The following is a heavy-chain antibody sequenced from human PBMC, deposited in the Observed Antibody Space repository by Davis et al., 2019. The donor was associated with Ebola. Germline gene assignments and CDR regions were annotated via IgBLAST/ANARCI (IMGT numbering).Heavy chain of an antibody. V-gene: IGHV4-59*08. CDR2: ISYTGST. CDR1: GGSISTDY. J-gene: IGHJ5*02. CDR3: ARLYYGSGSYYNWFDP. D-gene: IGHD3-10*01. Sequence: GSLRPSCTVSGGSISTDYWSWIRQPPGKGLEWIGYISYTGSTNYNPSLKSRVTISVDTSKNQVSLKLSSVTAADTAVYYCARLYYGSGSYYNWFDPWGQGTLVTVSS.